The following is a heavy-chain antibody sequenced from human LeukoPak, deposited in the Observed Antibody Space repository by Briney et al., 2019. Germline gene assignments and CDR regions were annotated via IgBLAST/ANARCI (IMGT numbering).Heavy chain of an antibody. Sequence: GGSLRLSCAASGFTFSSHWIYWVRQVPGKGLVWVSRIKKDGSDTTYADSVKGRFTISRDNAKNTLYLQMNSLRAEDTAVYYCATDMGDDTSGSYRFGLDVWGLGTTVTVSS. CDR1: GFTFSSHW. CDR3: ATDMGDDTSGSYRFGLDV. J-gene: IGHJ6*02. V-gene: IGHV3-74*01. D-gene: IGHD3-22*01. CDR2: IKKDGSDT.